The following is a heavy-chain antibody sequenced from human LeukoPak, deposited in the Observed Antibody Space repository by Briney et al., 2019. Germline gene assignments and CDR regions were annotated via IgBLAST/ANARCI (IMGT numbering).Heavy chain of an antibody. V-gene: IGHV4-34*01. D-gene: IGHD1-26*01. J-gene: IGHJ6*03. CDR3: ASQGHHGKIVGTTLSYFYMDV. CDR2: INHSGST. Sequence: SETLSLTCAVYGWSFSGYYWSWVRPPPGKGLEWIGEINHSGSTNYNPSLKSRVTISVDTSKNQFSLKLSSVTAADTAFYYCASQGHHGKIVGTTLSYFYMDVWGKGTTVTVSS. CDR1: GWSFSGYY.